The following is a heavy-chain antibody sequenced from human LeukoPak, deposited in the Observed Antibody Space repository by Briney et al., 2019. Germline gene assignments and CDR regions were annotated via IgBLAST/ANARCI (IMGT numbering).Heavy chain of an antibody. CDR3: ARITIFGVVIIWETFDP. J-gene: IGHJ5*02. D-gene: IGHD3-3*01. CDR1: GGTFSSYA. CDR2: IIPIFGTA. V-gene: IGHV1-69*05. Sequence: SVKVSCKASGGTFSSYAISWVRQAPGQGLEWMGGIIPIFGTANYAQKFQGRVTITTDESTSTAYMELSSLRSEDTAVYYCARITIFGVVIIWETFDPWGQGTLVTVSS.